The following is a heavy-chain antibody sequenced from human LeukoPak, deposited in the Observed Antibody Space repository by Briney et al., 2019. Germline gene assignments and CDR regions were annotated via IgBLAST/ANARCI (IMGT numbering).Heavy chain of an antibody. CDR3: ARQPHYGDYPGDGSFDI. J-gene: IGHJ3*02. Sequence: GESLKISGKGSGYSFTSYWIGLVRQMPGKGLEWMGFIYAGDSDTRYSPYFQGQVTISADKSISTAYLQWSSLKASDTAIYYCARQPHYGDYPGDGSFDIWGQGTMVAVSS. CDR2: IYAGDSDT. V-gene: IGHV5-51*01. D-gene: IGHD4-17*01. CDR1: GYSFTSYW.